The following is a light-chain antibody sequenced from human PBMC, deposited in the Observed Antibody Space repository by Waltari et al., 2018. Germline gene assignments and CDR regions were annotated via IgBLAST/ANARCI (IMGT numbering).Light chain of an antibody. CDR3: QQTYRPPLT. V-gene: IGKV1-39*01. J-gene: IGKJ4*01. CDR1: HSVSTS. Sequence: DVQMTQSTSSLSASVGDRVTITCRVSHSVSTSLSWYKQKPGKAPEVLIYAASSLQSGVPSRFSGSGAGTSFTLTIGSLQPEDFATYYCQQTYRPPLTFGGGTKVDIK. CDR2: AAS.